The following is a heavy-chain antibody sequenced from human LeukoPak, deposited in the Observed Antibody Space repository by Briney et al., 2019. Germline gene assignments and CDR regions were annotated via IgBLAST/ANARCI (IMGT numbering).Heavy chain of an antibody. Sequence: GGSLRLSCAGSGFTLDEYAMHWVRQAPGKGLEWVSGISWNNGSIAYADSVKGGFTISRDNAKNLLFLQMSSLRAADTALYYCVKGHCSSSSCFPNYYYYMDVWGTGTTVTVSS. J-gene: IGHJ6*03. V-gene: IGHV3-9*01. CDR2: ISWNNGSI. D-gene: IGHD2-15*01. CDR1: GFTLDEYA. CDR3: VKGHCSSSSCFPNYYYYMDV.